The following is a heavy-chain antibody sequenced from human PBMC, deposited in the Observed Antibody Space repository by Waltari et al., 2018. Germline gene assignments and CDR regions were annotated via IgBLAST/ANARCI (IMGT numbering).Heavy chain of an antibody. J-gene: IGHJ5*02. V-gene: IGHV1-3*01. CDR1: GYTFTDYA. D-gene: IGHD6-13*01. CDR3: ARGGERSTWYSRFDP. Sequence: QVQLVQSGAEVKKPGASVKVACKASGYTFTDYAVHWKRPAPGQGLGWVGGINVGNGKIKYSPKFEGRVTITRETTANTAYMELSRLRSEDTAVYYCARGGERSTWYSRFDPWGQGTLVSVSS. CDR2: INVGNGKI.